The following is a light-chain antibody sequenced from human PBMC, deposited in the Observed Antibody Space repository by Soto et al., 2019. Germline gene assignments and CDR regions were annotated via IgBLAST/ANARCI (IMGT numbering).Light chain of an antibody. J-gene: IGLJ3*02. CDR1: MRDVGAYNL. Sequence: QSALTQPASVSGSAGQSITISCSGTMRDVGAYNLVSWYQQHPGTAPKLIIYEVRNRPSGISSRFSGSRSGNTASLTISGLPSEDEGDYYCRAYTARSTLVFGGGTKGTVL. CDR3: RAYTARSTLV. V-gene: IGLV2-14*01. CDR2: EVR.